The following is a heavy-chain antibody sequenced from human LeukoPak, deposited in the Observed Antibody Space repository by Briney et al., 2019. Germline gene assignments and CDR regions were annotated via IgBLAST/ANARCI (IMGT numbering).Heavy chain of an antibody. V-gene: IGHV3-53*05. Sequence: GGSLRLSCAASGFIVSSNYMTWVRQPPGKGLEWVSVIYSGGSTYYADSVKGRFTISRDNSKNTRYLQMNSLRVEDTAVYYCTDTVAGWGQGTLVTVAS. D-gene: IGHD4-23*01. J-gene: IGHJ4*02. CDR1: GFIVSSNY. CDR2: IYSGGST. CDR3: TDTVAG.